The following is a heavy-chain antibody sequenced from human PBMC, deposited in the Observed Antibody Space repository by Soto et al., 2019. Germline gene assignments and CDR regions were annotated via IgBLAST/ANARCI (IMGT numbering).Heavy chain of an antibody. CDR3: AKDRLAGGFDY. V-gene: IGHV3-30*18. Sequence: GGSLRLSCAASGFTLSSYGMHWVRQAPGKGLEWVAVISYDGSNKYYADSVKGRFTISRDNSKNTVYLQMNSLRADDTAVYYCAKDRLAGGFDYWGQGTLVTVSS. J-gene: IGHJ4*02. CDR2: ISYDGSNK. D-gene: IGHD3-16*01. CDR1: GFTLSSYG.